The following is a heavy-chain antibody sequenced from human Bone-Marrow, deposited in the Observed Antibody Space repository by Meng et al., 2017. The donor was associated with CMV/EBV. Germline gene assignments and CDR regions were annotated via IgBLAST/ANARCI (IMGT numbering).Heavy chain of an antibody. Sequence: GESLKISCAASGFTFSSYAMHWVRQAPGKGLEWVAVISYDGSNKYYADSVKGRFTISRDNSKNTLYLQMNSLRAEDTAVYYCAREVYCSSTSCPYEYWGQGTLVTVSS. CDR2: ISYDGSNK. CDR1: GFTFSSYA. J-gene: IGHJ4*02. V-gene: IGHV3-30*04. D-gene: IGHD2-2*01. CDR3: AREVYCSSTSCPYEY.